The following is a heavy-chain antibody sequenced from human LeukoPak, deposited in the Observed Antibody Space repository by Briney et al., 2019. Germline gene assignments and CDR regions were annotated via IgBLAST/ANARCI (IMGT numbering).Heavy chain of an antibody. CDR1: GFTVSSNY. J-gene: IGHJ4*02. D-gene: IGHD3-22*01. V-gene: IGHV3-53*01. CDR3: ASSTYYYDSSPETWGY. Sequence: QTGGSLRLSCAASGFTVSSNYISWVRQAPGKGLEWVSVIYSGGSTYYADSVKGRFTISRDNSKNTLYLQMNSLRAEDTAVYYCASSTYYYDSSPETWGYWGQGTLVTVSS. CDR2: IYSGGST.